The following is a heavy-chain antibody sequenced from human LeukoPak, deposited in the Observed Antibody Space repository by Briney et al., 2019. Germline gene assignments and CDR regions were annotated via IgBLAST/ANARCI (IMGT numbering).Heavy chain of an antibody. V-gene: IGHV4-34*01. Sequence: PSETLSLTCAVYGGSFSGYYWSWIRQPPGKGLEWIGEINHSGSTNYNPSLKSRVTISVDTSKNQFSLKLSSVTAADTAVYYCARNDMEYSSSWWPFDYWGQGTLATVSS. J-gene: IGHJ4*02. D-gene: IGHD6-13*01. CDR2: INHSGST. CDR3: ARNDMEYSSSWWPFDY. CDR1: GGSFSGYY.